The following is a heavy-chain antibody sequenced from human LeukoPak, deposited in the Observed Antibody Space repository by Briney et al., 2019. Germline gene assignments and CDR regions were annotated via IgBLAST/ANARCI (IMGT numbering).Heavy chain of an antibody. V-gene: IGHV3-21*01. CDR2: ISSSSSYI. CDR3: ARPGHDSSGYYPFDY. D-gene: IGHD3-22*01. J-gene: IGHJ4*02. CDR1: GFTFSSYS. Sequence: GGSLRLSCAASGFTFSSYSMNWVRQAPGKGLEWVSSISSSSSYIYYADSVKGRLTISRDNAKNSLYLQMNSLRAEDTAVYYCARPGHDSSGYYPFDYWGQGTLVTVSS.